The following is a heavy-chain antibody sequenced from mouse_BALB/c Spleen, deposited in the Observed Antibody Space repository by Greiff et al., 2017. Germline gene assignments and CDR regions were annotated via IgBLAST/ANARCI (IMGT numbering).Heavy chain of an antibody. Sequence: EVQRVESGGDLVKPGGSLKLSCAASGFTFSSYGMSWVRQTPDKRLEWVATISSGGSYTYYPDSVKGRFTISRDNAKNTLYLQMSSLKSEDTAMDYCARHTTVGATEAMDYWGQGTSVTGSS. D-gene: IGHD1-1*01. CDR3: ARHTTVGATEAMDY. V-gene: IGHV5-6*01. CDR2: ISSGGSYT. CDR1: GFTFSSYG. J-gene: IGHJ4*01.